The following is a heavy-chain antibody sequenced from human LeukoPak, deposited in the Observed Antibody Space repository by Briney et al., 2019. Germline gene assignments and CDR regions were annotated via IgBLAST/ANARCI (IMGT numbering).Heavy chain of an antibody. Sequence: GESLKISCKGFGYTFTNYWIGWVRQMPGKGLEWMGIIFPGDFDTRYSPSLQGQVTISADKSIGTAYLQLSSLKASDSAMYYCARRHLSGGDPYYFDYWGQGTLVTVSS. D-gene: IGHD2-21*01. J-gene: IGHJ4*02. CDR2: IFPGDFDT. CDR1: GYTFTNYW. CDR3: ARRHLSGGDPYYFDY. V-gene: IGHV5-51*01.